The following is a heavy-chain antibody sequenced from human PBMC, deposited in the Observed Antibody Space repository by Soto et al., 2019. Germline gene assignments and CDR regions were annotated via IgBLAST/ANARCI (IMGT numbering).Heavy chain of an antibody. J-gene: IGHJ3*02. CDR2: IKSKTDGGTT. Sequence: EVQLVESGGGLVKPGGSLRLSCAASGFTFSNAWMSWVRQAPGKGLEWVGRIKSKTDGGTTDYATPVKGRFTISRDDSKNTLYLQMNSLKTEDTAVYYCTTAGWNDDSDAFDIWGQGTMVTVSS. D-gene: IGHD1-1*01. CDR3: TTAGWNDDSDAFDI. V-gene: IGHV3-15*01. CDR1: GFTFSNAW.